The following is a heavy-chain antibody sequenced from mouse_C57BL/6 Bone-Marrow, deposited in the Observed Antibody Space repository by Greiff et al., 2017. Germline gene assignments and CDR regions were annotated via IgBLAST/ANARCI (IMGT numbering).Heavy chain of an antibody. D-gene: IGHD2-3*01. V-gene: IGHV1-18*01. J-gene: IGHJ4*01. CDR1: GYTFTDYN. CDR3: ARGGWLLRRYYAMYY. CDR2: INPNNGGT. Sequence: VQLKESGPELVKPGASVKIPCKASGYTFTDYNMDWVKQSHGKSLEWIGDINPNNGGTIYNQKFKGKATLTVDKSSSTAYMELRSLTSEDTAVYYCARGGWLLRRYYAMYYWGQGTSVTVSS.